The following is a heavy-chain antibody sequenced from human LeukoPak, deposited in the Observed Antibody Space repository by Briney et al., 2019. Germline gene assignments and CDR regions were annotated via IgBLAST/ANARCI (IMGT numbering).Heavy chain of an antibody. Sequence: GGSLRLSCAASGFSFSTHWMSWFRQAPGKGLEWVALIKQDGSVMHYVDSVKGRFTISRDNAKNSLSLQMNSLRADDTAVYYCAGDEGWTFDIWGQGTKVTVSS. J-gene: IGHJ3*02. D-gene: IGHD5-24*01. CDR1: GFSFSTHW. CDR2: IKQDGSVM. CDR3: AGDEGWTFDI. V-gene: IGHV3-7*01.